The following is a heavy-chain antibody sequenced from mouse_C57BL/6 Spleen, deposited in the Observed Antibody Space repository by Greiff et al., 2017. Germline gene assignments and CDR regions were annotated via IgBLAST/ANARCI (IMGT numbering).Heavy chain of an antibody. CDR2: ILPGSGST. Sequence: QVQLQQSGAELMKPGASVKLSCKATGYTFTGYWIEWVKQRPGHGLEWIGEILPGSGSTNYNEKFKGKATFTADTSSNTAYMQLSSLTTEDSAIYYCARLLITTVVAPYYFDYWGQGTTLTVSS. D-gene: IGHD1-1*01. J-gene: IGHJ2*01. CDR1: GYTFTGYW. CDR3: ARLLITTVVAPYYFDY. V-gene: IGHV1-9*01.